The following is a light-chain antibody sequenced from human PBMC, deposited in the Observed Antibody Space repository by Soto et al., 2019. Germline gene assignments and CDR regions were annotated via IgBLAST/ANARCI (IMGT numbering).Light chain of an antibody. CDR1: QSISSW. CDR3: QQYKSYSGT. CDR2: DAS. V-gene: IGKV1-5*01. Sequence: DIEMTQSPSTLSVSVGDRVTITCRASQSISSWLAWYQQKPGKAPKLLIYDASSVESGVPSRFSGSGSGTEFTLTISSLQPDDFATYYCQQYKSYSGTFGQGTKVEIK. J-gene: IGKJ1*01.